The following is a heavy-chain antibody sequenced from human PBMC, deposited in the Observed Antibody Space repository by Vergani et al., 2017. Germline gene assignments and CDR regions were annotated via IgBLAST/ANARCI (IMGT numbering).Heavy chain of an antibody. CDR2: ISSSSSYI. CDR1: GFTFSSYS. J-gene: IGHJ6*02. D-gene: IGHD5-18*01. V-gene: IGHV3-21*01. CDR3: GRDRDIQLWARSGMDV. Sequence: EVQLVESGGALVKPGGSLRLSCAASGFTFSSYSMNWVRQAPGKGVEWVSSISSSSSYIYYADSVKGRCTISRDNAKNSLYLQMNSLRAEDTAVYYCGRDRDIQLWARSGMDVCGQGTTVVASS.